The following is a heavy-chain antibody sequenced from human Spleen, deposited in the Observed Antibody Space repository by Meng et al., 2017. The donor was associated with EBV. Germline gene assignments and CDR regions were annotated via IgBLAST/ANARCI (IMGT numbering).Heavy chain of an antibody. D-gene: IGHD6-25*01. CDR1: GFTFSDYY. Sequence: EVQLVEAGGGLINPGGSLRLACAASGFTFSDYYMTWFRQAPGKGLEWVSRINEDGGITTYADSVKGRFTIFRDNTKNTLYLQMNSLRAEDTAVYFCSRDLVGSDDDWGQGTLVTVSS. CDR3: SRDLVGSDDD. V-gene: IGHV3-74*01. J-gene: IGHJ4*02. CDR2: INEDGGIT.